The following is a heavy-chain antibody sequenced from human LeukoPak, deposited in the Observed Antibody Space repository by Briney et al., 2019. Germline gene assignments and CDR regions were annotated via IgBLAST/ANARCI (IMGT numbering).Heavy chain of an antibody. V-gene: IGHV4-39*07. CDR3: ARGVGYYYYMDV. D-gene: IGHD3-10*01. Sequence: SETLSLTCTVSGGSISSSSYYWGWIRQPPGKGLEWIGSIYYSGSTYYNPSLKSRVTISVDTSKNQFSLKLSSVTAADTAVYYCARGVGYYYYMDVWGKGTTVIVSS. CDR2: IYYSGST. CDR1: GGSISSSSYY. J-gene: IGHJ6*03.